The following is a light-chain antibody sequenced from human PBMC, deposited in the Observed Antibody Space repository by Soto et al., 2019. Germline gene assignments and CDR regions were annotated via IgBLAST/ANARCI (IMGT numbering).Light chain of an antibody. V-gene: IGLV2-8*01. CDR2: EVS. CDR1: SSDVGAYKY. J-gene: IGLJ3*02. CDR3: TSYVGSDVWV. Sequence: QSVLTQPPSASGSPGQSVTISCTGTSSDVGAYKYVSWYQQYPGKAPKLMIYEVSKRPSGVPDRFSGSKSGNTASLTVSGHQAEDEADYYCTSYVGSDVWVFGGGTKVTVL.